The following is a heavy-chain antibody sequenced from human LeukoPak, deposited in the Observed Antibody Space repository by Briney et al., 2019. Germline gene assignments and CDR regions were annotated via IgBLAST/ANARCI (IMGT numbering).Heavy chain of an antibody. J-gene: IGHJ4*02. V-gene: IGHV4-39*01. CDR2: IYYSGST. CDR1: GVSISSINYY. CDR3: ATLEIGDYYFDY. Sequence: PSETLSLTCTVSGVSISSINYYWGWIRQPPGKGLEWIGSIYYSGSTFYNPSLKSRVAISVDTSKNQFSLKVTSVTDADTAVYYCATLEIGDYYFDYWGQGTLVTVSS. D-gene: IGHD2-21*01.